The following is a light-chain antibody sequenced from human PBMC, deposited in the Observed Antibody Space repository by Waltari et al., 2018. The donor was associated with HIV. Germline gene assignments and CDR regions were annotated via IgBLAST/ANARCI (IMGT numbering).Light chain of an antibody. CDR1: TSHVGKYNL. CDR2: KVT. Sequence: QSALTQPASVSGSPGQSLTISCPGTTSHVGKYNLIPWYQQHPGKVPKVLIFKVTTRHSGINHRFSGSKSDNTASLTISGLQAEDEADYYCSSYATGNTYVFGTGTSVTVL. V-gene: IGLV2-23*02. CDR3: SSYATGNTYV. J-gene: IGLJ1*01.